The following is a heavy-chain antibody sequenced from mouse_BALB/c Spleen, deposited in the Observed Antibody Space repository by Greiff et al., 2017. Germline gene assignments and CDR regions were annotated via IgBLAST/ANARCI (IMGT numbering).Heavy chain of an antibody. CDR3: AKCPHYYGNSYAMDY. V-gene: IGHV2-5*01. J-gene: IGHJ4*01. D-gene: IGHD2-1*01. CDR1: GFSLTSYG. CDR2: IWRGGST. Sequence: VQLQQSGPGLVQPSQSLSITCTVSGFSLTSYGVHWVRQSPGKGLEWLGVIWRGGSTDYNAAFMSRLSITKDNSKSQVFFKMNSLQADDTAIYYCAKCPHYYGNSYAMDYWGQGTSVTVSS.